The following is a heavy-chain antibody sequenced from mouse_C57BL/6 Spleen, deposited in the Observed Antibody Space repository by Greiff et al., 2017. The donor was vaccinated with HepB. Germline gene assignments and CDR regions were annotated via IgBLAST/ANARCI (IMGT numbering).Heavy chain of an antibody. CDR1: GYTFTSYT. CDR3: ARDGYDGYFDV. J-gene: IGHJ1*03. D-gene: IGHD2-2*01. Sequence: QVQLQQSGAELARPGASVKMSCKASGYTFTSYTMHWVKQRPGQGLEWIGYINPSSGYTKYNQKFKDKATLTADKSSSTAYMQLSSLTSEDSAVYYCARDGYDGYFDVWGTGTTVTVSS. V-gene: IGHV1-4*01. CDR2: INPSSGYT.